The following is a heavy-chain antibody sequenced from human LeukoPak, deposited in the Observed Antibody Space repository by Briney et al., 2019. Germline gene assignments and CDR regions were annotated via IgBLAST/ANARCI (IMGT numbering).Heavy chain of an antibody. J-gene: IGHJ4*02. V-gene: IGHV3-33*01. CDR1: GFTFSSYG. CDR3: ATAPSGSGTFLDY. Sequence: PGGSLRLSCAASGFTFSSYGMHWVRQAPGKGLEWVAVIWYGGSDKYYADSVKGRFTISRDNSKNTLYLQMNSLSAEDTAVYYCATAPSGSGTFLDYWGQGTLVTVSS. CDR2: IWYGGSDK. D-gene: IGHD3-10*01.